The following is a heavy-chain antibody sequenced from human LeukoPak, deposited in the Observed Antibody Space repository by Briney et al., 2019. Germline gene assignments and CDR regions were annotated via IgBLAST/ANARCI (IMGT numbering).Heavy chain of an antibody. CDR2: ISGSGGST. V-gene: IGHV3-23*01. CDR3: AKDKVGATAAYYFDY. Sequence: GGSLRLSCAASGFTFSSYAMSWVRQAPGKGLEWVSAISGSGGSTYYADPVKGRFTISRDNSKNTLYLQMNSLRAEDTAVYYCAKDKVGATAAYYFDYWGQGTLVTVSS. CDR1: GFTFSSYA. D-gene: IGHD1-26*01. J-gene: IGHJ4*02.